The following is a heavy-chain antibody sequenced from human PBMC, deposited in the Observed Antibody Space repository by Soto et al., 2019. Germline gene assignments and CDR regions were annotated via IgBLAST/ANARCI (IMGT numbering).Heavy chain of an antibody. CDR1: GYTFTSYG. Sequence: ASVKVSCKASGYTFTSYGISWVRQAPGQGLEWMGWISAYNGNTNYAQKLQGRVTMTTDTSTSTAYMEMRSLRSDDTAVYYCARVQAYYDFLSGYYTAFYYDSSGYFFDYWGQGTLVTVSS. CDR3: ARVQAYYDFLSGYYTAFYYDSSGYFFDY. V-gene: IGHV1-18*01. CDR2: ISAYNGNT. D-gene: IGHD3-3*01. J-gene: IGHJ4*02.